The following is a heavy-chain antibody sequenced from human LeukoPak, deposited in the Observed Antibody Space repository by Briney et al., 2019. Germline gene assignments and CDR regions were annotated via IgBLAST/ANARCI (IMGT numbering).Heavy chain of an antibody. CDR3: ARHHFDYGEDY. D-gene: IGHD4-17*01. J-gene: IGHJ4*02. Sequence: PSETLSLTCTVSGGSISSSSYYWGWIRQPPGKGLEWIGSIYYSGSTYYNPSLKSRVTISVDTSKNQFSLKLSSVTAADTAVYYCARHHFDYGEDYWGQGTLVPVSS. V-gene: IGHV4-39*01. CDR2: IYYSGST. CDR1: GGSISSSSYY.